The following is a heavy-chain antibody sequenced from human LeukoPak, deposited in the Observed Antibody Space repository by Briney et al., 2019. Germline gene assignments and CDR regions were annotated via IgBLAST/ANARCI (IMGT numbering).Heavy chain of an antibody. CDR2: IYYRGTT. CDR3: AREYRYDFWSGYAGRFDP. D-gene: IGHD3-3*01. CDR1: GASISSGDYY. J-gene: IGHJ5*02. Sequence: KASQTLSLTCTVSGASISSGDYYWSWIRQPPGKGLEWIGYIYYRGTTYYNPSLKSRVTISVDTSKNQFSLKLSSATAADTAVYYCAREYRYDFWSGYAGRFDPWGQGTLVTVSS. V-gene: IGHV4-30-4*08.